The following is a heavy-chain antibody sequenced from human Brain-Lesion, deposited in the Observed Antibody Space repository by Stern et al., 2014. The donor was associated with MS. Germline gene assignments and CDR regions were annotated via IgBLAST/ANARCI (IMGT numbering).Heavy chain of an antibody. Sequence: VQLVESGAEVKKPGASVKVSCKVSGYTLTELSMHWVRQAPRTGLEWMGGFYPEDGETIYAQQFQGRVTMTEDTSTDTAYMELSSLRSEDTAVYYCATLSPGAGGNYYRHFDYWGQGTLVTVSS. CDR2: FYPEDGET. J-gene: IGHJ4*02. V-gene: IGHV1-24*01. CDR3: ATLSPGAGGNYYRHFDY. D-gene: IGHD1-26*01. CDR1: GYTLTELS.